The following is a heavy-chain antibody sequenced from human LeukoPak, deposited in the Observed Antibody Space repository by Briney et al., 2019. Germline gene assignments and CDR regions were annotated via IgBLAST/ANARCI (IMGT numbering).Heavy chain of an antibody. J-gene: IGHJ3*02. CDR2: ISSSSSYI. CDR3: AREAFDI. CDR1: GFTFSSYS. Sequence: PGGSLRLSCAASGFTFSSYSMNWVRQAPGKGLEWVSSISSSSSYIYYVDSVKGRFTISRDNSKNTLYMEMNSLRTDDTAVYYCAREAFDIWGQGTMVTVSS. V-gene: IGHV3-21*01.